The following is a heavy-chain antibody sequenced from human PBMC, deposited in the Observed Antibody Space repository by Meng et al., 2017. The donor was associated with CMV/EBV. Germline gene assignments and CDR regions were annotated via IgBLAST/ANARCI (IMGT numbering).Heavy chain of an antibody. CDR1: A. V-gene: IGHV1-69*05. J-gene: IGHJ6*02. D-gene: IGHD3-9*01. Sequence: ASSWVRQAPGQGLEWMGGIIPIFGTENYAQKFQGRVTITTDESTSTAYMELSSLRSEDTAVYYCASPTPQYDILTGYYYYYGMDVWGQGTTVTVSS. CDR3: ASPTPQYDILTGYYYYYGMDV. CDR2: IIPIFGTE.